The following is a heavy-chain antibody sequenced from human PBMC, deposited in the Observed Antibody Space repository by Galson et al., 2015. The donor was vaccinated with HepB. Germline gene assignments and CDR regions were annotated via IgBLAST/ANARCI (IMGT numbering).Heavy chain of an antibody. CDR2: ISYDGSNK. V-gene: IGHV3-30*04. CDR3: ARGPSESGITMVRGVDYYGMDV. D-gene: IGHD3-10*01. Sequence: SLRLSCAASGFTFSSYAMHWVRQAPGKGLEWVAVISYDGSNKYYADSVKGRFTISRDNSKNTLYLQMNSLRAEDTAVYYCARGPSESGITMVRGVDYYGMDVWGQGTTVTVSS. J-gene: IGHJ6*02. CDR1: GFTFSSYA.